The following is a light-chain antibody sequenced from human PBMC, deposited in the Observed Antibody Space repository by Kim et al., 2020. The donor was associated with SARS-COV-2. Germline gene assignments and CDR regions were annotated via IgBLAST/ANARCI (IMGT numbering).Light chain of an antibody. CDR2: TAS. Sequence: DIQMTQSPSSLSASVGDRVTITCRASQSISSYLNWYQQKPGKAPKLLIYTASSLQSGVPSRFSGSGSGTDFTLTISSLQPEDFATYYCQQSYSIPPLFGQGTKLEI. V-gene: IGKV1-39*01. CDR1: QSISSY. J-gene: IGKJ2*01. CDR3: QQSYSIPPL.